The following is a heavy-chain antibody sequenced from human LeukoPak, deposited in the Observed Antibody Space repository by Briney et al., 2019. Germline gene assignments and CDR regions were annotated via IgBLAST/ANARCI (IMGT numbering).Heavy chain of an antibody. CDR2: INPNSGGT. CDR1: GYTFTGYY. D-gene: IGHD1-26*01. CDR3: ARDSDSPQYYHGMDV. Sequence: ASVKVSCKASGYTFTGYYMHWVRQAPGQGPEWLGWINPNSGGTNYAQKFQGRVTMTRDTSISTVYMELSRLRSDDTAVYYCARDSDSPQYYHGMDVWGQGTTVTVSS. J-gene: IGHJ6*02. V-gene: IGHV1-2*02.